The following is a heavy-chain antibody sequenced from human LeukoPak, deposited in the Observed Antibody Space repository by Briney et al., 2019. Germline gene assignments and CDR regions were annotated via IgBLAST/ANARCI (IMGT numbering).Heavy chain of an antibody. CDR3: AKVRLPAFDY. D-gene: IGHD3-16*01. CDR1: GFTFSSYA. CDR2: ISGIGGST. J-gene: IGHJ4*02. V-gene: IGHV3-23*01. Sequence: GGSLRLSCAASGFTFSSYAMSWVRQAPGKGLEWVSAISGIGGSTYYADSVRGRFTISRDNFKNTLYLQMNSLRAEDTAVYYCAKVRLPAFDYWGQGTLVTVSS.